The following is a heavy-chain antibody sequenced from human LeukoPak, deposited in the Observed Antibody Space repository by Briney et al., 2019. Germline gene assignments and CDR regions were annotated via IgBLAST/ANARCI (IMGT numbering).Heavy chain of an antibody. Sequence: PSETLSLTCTVSGGSISSYFWNWIRQPPGKGLEWIGYIYYTGSTNYNPSLKSRVTISVDTSKNQFSLKLSSVTAADTAVYYCARPIAVAGTLAFGYWGQGTLVTVSS. CDR1: GGSISSYF. J-gene: IGHJ4*02. CDR3: ARPIAVAGTLAFGY. V-gene: IGHV4-59*08. D-gene: IGHD6-19*01. CDR2: IYYTGST.